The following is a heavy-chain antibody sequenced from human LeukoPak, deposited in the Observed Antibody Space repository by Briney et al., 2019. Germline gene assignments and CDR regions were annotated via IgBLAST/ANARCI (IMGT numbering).Heavy chain of an antibody. CDR1: GYTFTSYG. CDR2: ISAYNGNT. D-gene: IGHD3-16*02. V-gene: IGHV1-18*04. J-gene: IGHJ4*02. Sequence: ASVKVSCKASGYTFTSYGISWVRQAPGQGLEWMGWISAYNGNTNYAQKLQGRVTMTTDTSTSTAYMELRSLRSDDTAVYYCARSYYDYAWGSYRTYYFDYWGQGTLVTVSS. CDR3: ARSYYDYAWGSYRTYYFDY.